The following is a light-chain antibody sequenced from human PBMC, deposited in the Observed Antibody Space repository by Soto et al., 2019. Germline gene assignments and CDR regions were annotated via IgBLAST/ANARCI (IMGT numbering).Light chain of an antibody. CDR2: DTY. Sequence: EIVMTQSSDTLSVSPGERATLSCRASQSISNNLAWYQQKPGQAPRLLIYDTYMRATGIPARFSGSGSRTEFTLSITILQSEDSAVYYCQQYNTWPLTSGGGTKVDI. V-gene: IGKV3D-15*03. CDR1: QSISNN. J-gene: IGKJ4*01. CDR3: QQYNTWPLT.